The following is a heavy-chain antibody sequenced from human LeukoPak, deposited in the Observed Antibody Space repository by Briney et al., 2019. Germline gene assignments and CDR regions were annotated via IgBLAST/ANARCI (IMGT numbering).Heavy chain of an antibody. Sequence: SEILSLTCTVSGGSISSYYWSWIRQPPGKGLEWIGYIYYSGSTNYNPSLKSRVTISVDTSKNQFSLKLSSVTAADTAVYYCARVGDYYDSSGYYESDAFDIWGQGTMVTVSS. D-gene: IGHD3-22*01. CDR1: GGSISSYY. J-gene: IGHJ3*02. V-gene: IGHV4-59*01. CDR3: ARVGDYYDSSGYYESDAFDI. CDR2: IYYSGST.